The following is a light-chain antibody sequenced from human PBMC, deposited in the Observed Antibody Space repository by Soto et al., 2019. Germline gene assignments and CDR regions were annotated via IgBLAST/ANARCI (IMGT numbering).Light chain of an antibody. J-gene: IGKJ4*01. Sequence: EIVLTQSPATLSLSPGERATLSCRASQSVSNYLGWYQQRPGQAPRLLIYDASNRATGTPARFSGSGSGTDFTLTISSLEPEDFAIYYCQQRAHWPPLTFGGGTKVEMK. CDR3: QQRAHWPPLT. V-gene: IGKV3-11*01. CDR1: QSVSNY. CDR2: DAS.